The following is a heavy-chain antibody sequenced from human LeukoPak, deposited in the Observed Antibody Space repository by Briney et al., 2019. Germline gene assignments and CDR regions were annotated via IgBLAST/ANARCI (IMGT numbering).Heavy chain of an antibody. D-gene: IGHD3-10*01. CDR3: AREYYGSGSYYNGLDY. CDR1: GYTFTSYG. CDR2: ISAYNGNT. Sequence: ASVKVSCKASGYTFTSYGISWARQAPGQGLEWMGWISAYNGNTNYAQKLQGRVTMTTDTSTSTAYMELRSLRSDDTAVYYCAREYYGSGSYYNGLDYWGQGTLVTVSS. V-gene: IGHV1-18*01. J-gene: IGHJ4*02.